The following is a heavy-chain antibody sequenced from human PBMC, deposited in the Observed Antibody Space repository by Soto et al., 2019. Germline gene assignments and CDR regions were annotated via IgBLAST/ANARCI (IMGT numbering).Heavy chain of an antibody. V-gene: IGHV4-59*01. CDR1: GGSISSYY. CDR2: IYYSGST. Sequence: PSETLSLTCTVSGGSISSYYWSWIRQPPGKGLEWIGYIYYSGSTNYNPSLKSRVTISVDTSKNQFSLKLSSVTAADTAVYYCARDGGSSWDNYYYYGMDVWGQGTTVTVSS. J-gene: IGHJ6*02. D-gene: IGHD6-13*01. CDR3: ARDGGSSWDNYYYYGMDV.